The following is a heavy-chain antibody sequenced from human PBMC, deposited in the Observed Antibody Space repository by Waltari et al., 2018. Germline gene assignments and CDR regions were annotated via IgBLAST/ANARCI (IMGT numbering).Heavy chain of an antibody. CDR2: INPNSGGT. J-gene: IGHJ4*02. CDR1: GYTFTGYY. D-gene: IGHD2-21*01. V-gene: IGHV1-2*06. Sequence: QVQLVQSGAEVKKPGASVKVSCKASGYTFTGYYMHWVRQAPGQGLEWMGRINPNSGGTNYAQKFQGRVTMTRDTSISTAYMELSRLRSDDTAVYYCARTHHKYCGGDCYTFDYWGQGTLVTVSS. CDR3: ARTHHKYCGGDCYTFDY.